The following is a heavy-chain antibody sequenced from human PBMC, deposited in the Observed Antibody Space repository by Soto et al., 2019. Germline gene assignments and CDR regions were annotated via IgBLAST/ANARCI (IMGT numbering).Heavy chain of an antibody. D-gene: IGHD5-18*01. J-gene: IGHJ6*02. CDR2: IIPIFGTA. Sequence: QVQLVQSGAEVKKPGSSVKVSCKASGGTFSSYAISWVRQAPGQGLEWMGGIIPIFGTANYAQKFQGGVTITADESTSTASMELSSLRPEDTAVYYCATVTSSWYSDGGGAPGVAYYGMDVWGQGTTVTVSS. CDR1: GGTFSSYA. CDR3: ATVTSSWYSDGGGAPGVAYYGMDV. V-gene: IGHV1-69*01.